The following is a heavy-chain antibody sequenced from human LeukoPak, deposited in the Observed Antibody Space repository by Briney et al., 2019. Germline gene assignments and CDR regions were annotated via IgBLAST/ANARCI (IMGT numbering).Heavy chain of an antibody. CDR1: GGPISSYY. D-gene: IGHD4-17*01. V-gene: IGHV4-59*08. J-gene: IGHJ6*02. Sequence: SETLSLTCTVSGGPISSYYWSWIRQPPGKGLEWIGYIYYSGSTNYNPSLKSRVTISVDTSKNQFSLKLSSVTAADTAVYYCARHHDYDYGDYWPPIRMYYGMDVWGQGTTVTVSS. CDR3: ARHHDYDYGDYWPPIRMYYGMDV. CDR2: IYYSGST.